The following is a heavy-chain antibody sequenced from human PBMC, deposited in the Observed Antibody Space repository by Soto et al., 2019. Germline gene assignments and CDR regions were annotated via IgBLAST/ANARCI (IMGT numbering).Heavy chain of an antibody. J-gene: IGHJ5*02. CDR2: INPNSGGT. CDR3: ARGRIVAPGLDP. CDR1: GYTFTGDY. V-gene: IGHV1-2*02. Sequence: QVQLVQSGAEVKKPGASVKVSCKASGYTFTGDYMYWVRQAPGQGLEWMGWINPNSGGTNYAQKLQDRVTTTRDTSINTAYVELSRLRSDDTAVYYCARGRIVAPGLDPWGQGTLVTVSS. D-gene: IGHD5-12*01.